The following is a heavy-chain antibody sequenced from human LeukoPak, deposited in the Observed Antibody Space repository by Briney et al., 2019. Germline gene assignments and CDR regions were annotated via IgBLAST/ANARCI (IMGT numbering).Heavy chain of an antibody. V-gene: IGHV4-39*07. CDR1: GGSISSSTYY. CDR3: VSLRSYSYFHYYMDA. D-gene: IGHD2/OR15-2a*01. CDR2: IYYSGST. Sequence: PSETLSLTCSVSGGSISSSTYYWGWIRQPPGKGLEWIGSIYYSGSTYYNPSLKSRVTISVDTSKNQFSLKVRSVTAADTAVYYCVSLRSYSYFHYYMDAWGKGTTITVSS. J-gene: IGHJ6*03.